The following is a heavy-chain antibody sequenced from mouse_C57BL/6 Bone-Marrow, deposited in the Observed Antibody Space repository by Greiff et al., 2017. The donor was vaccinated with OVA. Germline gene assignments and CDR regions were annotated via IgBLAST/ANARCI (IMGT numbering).Heavy chain of an antibody. CDR1: GFTFSDYG. Sequence: DVKLQESGGGLVKPGGSLKLSCAASGFTFSDYGMHWVRQAPEKGLEWVAYISSGSSTIYYADTVKGRFTISRDNAKNTLFLQMTSLRSEDTAMYYCARTYGNYPDYWGQGTTLTVSS. CDR3: ARTYGNYPDY. CDR2: ISSGSSTI. V-gene: IGHV5-17*01. D-gene: IGHD2-1*01. J-gene: IGHJ2*01.